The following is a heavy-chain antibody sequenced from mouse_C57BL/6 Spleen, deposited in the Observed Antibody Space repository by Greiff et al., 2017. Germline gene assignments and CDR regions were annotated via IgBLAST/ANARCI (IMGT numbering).Heavy chain of an antibody. J-gene: IGHJ2*01. CDR3: AREGLLRYQYYFDY. CDR1: GYTFTNYY. D-gene: IGHD1-1*01. V-gene: IGHV1-26*01. Sequence: EVQLQQSGPELVKPGASVKMSCKASGYTFTNYYMHWVKQSHGQSLEWIGDIHPNNGGTSYNQKFKGKATLTVDKSSSTAYMELRSLTSEDSAVYYCAREGLLRYQYYFDYWGQGTTLTVSS. CDR2: IHPNNGGT.